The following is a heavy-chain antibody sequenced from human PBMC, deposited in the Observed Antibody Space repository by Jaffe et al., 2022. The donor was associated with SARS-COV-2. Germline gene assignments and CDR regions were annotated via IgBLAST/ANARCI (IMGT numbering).Heavy chain of an antibody. J-gene: IGHJ4*02. CDR2: ISGSGGST. V-gene: IGHV3-23*01. CDR3: AGGDDYGGNSDY. CDR1: GFTFSSYA. Sequence: EVQLLESGGGLVQPGGSLRLSCAASGFTFSSYAMSWVRQAPGKGLEWVSGISGSGGSTYYADSVKGRFTISRDNSKNTLLLQMNSLRAEDTAVYYCAGGDDYGGNSDYWGQGTLVTVSS. D-gene: IGHD4-17*01.